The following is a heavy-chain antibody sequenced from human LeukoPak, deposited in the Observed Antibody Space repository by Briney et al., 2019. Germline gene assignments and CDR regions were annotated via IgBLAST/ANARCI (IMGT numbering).Heavy chain of an antibody. D-gene: IGHD4-23*01. CDR2: IGPSGGST. J-gene: IGHJ4*02. V-gene: IGHV3-23*01. CDR1: GFTFSSYW. CDR3: AKRVDYGGNYYFDY. Sequence: GGSLRLSCAASGFTFSSYWMSWVRQAPGQGLEWVSAIGPSGGSTYYADSVKGRFTISRDNSKNTLYLQMNSLRVEDTALYYCAKRVDYGGNYYFDYWGQGTLVTVSS.